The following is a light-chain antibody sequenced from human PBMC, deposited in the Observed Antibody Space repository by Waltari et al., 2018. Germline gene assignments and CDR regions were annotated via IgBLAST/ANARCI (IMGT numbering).Light chain of an antibody. J-gene: IGLJ3*02. Sequence: QSVLTQQPSASGTPGQRVTISCSGSASNIGGNLVNWYQQLPGKAPKLLIYRSDLRPSGVPDRFSGSKSGTSASLAISGLQSEDEADYFCASWDDSLNGHWVFGGGTKVTVL. CDR2: RSD. CDR1: ASNIGGNL. V-gene: IGLV1-44*01. CDR3: ASWDDSLNGHWV.